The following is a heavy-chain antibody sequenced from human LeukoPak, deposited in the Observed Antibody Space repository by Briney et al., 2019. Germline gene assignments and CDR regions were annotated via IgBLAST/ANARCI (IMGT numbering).Heavy chain of an antibody. CDR1: GGSLSSHY. CDR2: IYYSGST. Sequence: KPSETLSLTCTVSGGSLSSHYWSWIRQPPGKGLDWIGYIYYSGSTNYNPSLKGRVTISVDTSKNQFSLKLSSVTAADTAVYYCARDYSSASGYYYYYYMDVWGKGTTVTVSS. CDR3: ARDYSSASGYYYYYYMDV. J-gene: IGHJ6*03. D-gene: IGHD6-6*01. V-gene: IGHV4-59*11.